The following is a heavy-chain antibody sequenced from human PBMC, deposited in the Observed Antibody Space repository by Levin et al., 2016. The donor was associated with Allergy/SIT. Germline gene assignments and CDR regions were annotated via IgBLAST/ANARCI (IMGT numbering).Heavy chain of an antibody. CDR3: ARILACSSTSCYLP. CDR2: ISSSSSYI. D-gene: IGHD2-2*01. J-gene: IGHJ5*02. V-gene: IGHV3-21*01. Sequence: GESLKISCAASGFTFSSYSMNWVRQAPGKGLEWVSSISSSSSYIYYADSVKGRFTISRDNAKNSLYLQMNSLRAEDTAVYYCARILACSSTSCYLPWGQGTLVTVSS. CDR1: GFTFSSYS.